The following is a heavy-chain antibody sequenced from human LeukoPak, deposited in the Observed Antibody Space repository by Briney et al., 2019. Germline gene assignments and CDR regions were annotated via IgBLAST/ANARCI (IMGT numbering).Heavy chain of an antibody. J-gene: IGHJ4*02. V-gene: IGHV3-15*01. D-gene: IGHD4-23*01. Sequence: GVSLTLSCAPSVFTFSNSYMSGVRESPGEGLEWVGRIKSKTDGGTTDYAAPVKGRFTISIDDSKNTLYLQMNSLKSEDTAVYYCRTELRWELSPSDYWGQGTLVTVSS. CDR1: VFTFSNSY. CDR2: IKSKTDGGTT. CDR3: RTELRWELSPSDY.